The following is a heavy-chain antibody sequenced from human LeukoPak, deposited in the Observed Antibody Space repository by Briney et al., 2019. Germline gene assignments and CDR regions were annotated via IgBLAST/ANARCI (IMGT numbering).Heavy chain of an antibody. CDR1: GYTFTGYY. Sequence: AASVKVSCKASGYTFTGYYMHWVRQAPGQGLEWIGWINPNSGGTNYAQKFQGRVTMTRNTSISTAYMELSSLRSEDTAVYYCARTGVPSGDYDSWGQGTLVTVSS. J-gene: IGHJ5*01. CDR2: INPNSGGT. CDR3: ARTGVPSGDYDS. V-gene: IGHV1-2*02. D-gene: IGHD4-17*01.